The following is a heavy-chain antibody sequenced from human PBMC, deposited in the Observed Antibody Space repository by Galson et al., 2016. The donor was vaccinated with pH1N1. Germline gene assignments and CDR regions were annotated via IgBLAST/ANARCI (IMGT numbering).Heavy chain of an antibody. D-gene: IGHD3-22*01. CDR1: GYTFTKYY. CDR3: AREDYYDVDLSDWYFDL. Sequence: SVKVSCKASGYTFTKYYIHWVRQAPGQGFEWMGIIDPSNGGTNYAQKFQGKITITADESTSTAYMELNSLRSEDTALYYCAREDYYDVDLSDWYFDLWGRGTLVTVSS. J-gene: IGHJ2*01. V-gene: IGHV1-46*01. CDR2: IDPSNGGT.